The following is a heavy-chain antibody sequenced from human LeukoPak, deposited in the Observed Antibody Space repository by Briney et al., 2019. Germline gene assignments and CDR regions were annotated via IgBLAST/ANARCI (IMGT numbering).Heavy chain of an antibody. CDR3: ARHDPSKNGAYDI. J-gene: IGHJ3*02. Sequence: SETLSLTCTVSGGSISGYFWSWIRQPVGKGLEWIGRIYTSGSTNYNSYNPSLRSRLTMSVDTSKNQFSLMLTSVTAADTAVYYCARHDPSKNGAYDIWGQGAMVTVSS. V-gene: IGHV4-4*07. D-gene: IGHD4-11*01. CDR2: IYTSGST. CDR1: GGSISGYF.